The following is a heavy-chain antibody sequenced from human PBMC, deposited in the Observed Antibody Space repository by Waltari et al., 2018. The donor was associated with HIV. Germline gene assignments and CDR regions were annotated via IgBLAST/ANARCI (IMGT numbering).Heavy chain of an antibody. Sequence: EVQLVESGGGLVQPGGSLRLSCAASGFTFSSYWMHWVRQAPGKGLVWVSRIKSDGTITTYADSVKGRFTISRDNAKNTLFLQMNRLRAEDTAIYYCARDLVVLRYFDWLSTYFDYWGQGTLVTVSS. CDR3: ARDLVVLRYFDWLSTYFDY. CDR1: GFTFSSYW. V-gene: IGHV3-74*01. CDR2: IKSDGTIT. D-gene: IGHD3-9*01. J-gene: IGHJ4*02.